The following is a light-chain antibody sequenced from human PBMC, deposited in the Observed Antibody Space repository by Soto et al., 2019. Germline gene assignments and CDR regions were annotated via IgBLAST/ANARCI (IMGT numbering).Light chain of an antibody. CDR2: AAS. V-gene: IGKV1-27*01. CDR3: QKYSNNPPGYT. J-gene: IGKJ2*01. CDR1: QDINQF. Sequence: DIQMTQSPSSLSASVGDRVTITCRASQDINQFLAWFQQKPGKVPKLLIYAASTLQSGVPSRFSGSGSGTDFTLTISRLEPEDVATYYCQKYSNNPPGYTFGQGTKLDIK.